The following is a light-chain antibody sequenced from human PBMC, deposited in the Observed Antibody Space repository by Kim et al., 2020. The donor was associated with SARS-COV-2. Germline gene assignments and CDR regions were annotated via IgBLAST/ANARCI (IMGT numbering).Light chain of an antibody. Sequence: EIVLTQSPATLSVSPGDRVTLSCRASRSLVYLAWYQQKPGQAPRLLIRDVFTRATGIPARFTGSGSGTEFSLTISSLQSEDFAVYYCQQYYDWPLTFGGGTKVDIK. CDR3: QQYYDWPLT. J-gene: IGKJ4*01. V-gene: IGKV3-15*01. CDR2: DVF. CDR1: RSLVY.